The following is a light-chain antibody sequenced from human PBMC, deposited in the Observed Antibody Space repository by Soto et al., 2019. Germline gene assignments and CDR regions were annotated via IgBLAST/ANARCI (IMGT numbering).Light chain of an antibody. CDR1: QALSNY. J-gene: IGKJ1*01. V-gene: IGKV1-9*01. Sequence: DIQLTQSPSVLSASVGDTVTITCRASQALSNYLAWYQQKPGKAPDLLIYSASTLQSGVPSRFSGSGSGTEFTLTISSLQPDDFATYYCQQYKSYRTFGQGTKVDIK. CDR3: QQYKSYRT. CDR2: SAS.